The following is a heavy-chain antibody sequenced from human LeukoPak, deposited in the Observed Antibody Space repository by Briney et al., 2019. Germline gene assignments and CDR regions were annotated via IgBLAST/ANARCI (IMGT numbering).Heavy chain of an antibody. CDR1: GFTFSSYD. V-gene: IGHV3-23*01. CDR2: ISGSGGST. CDR3: AKDLTVVAQRAFDI. Sequence: GGSLRLSCAASGFTFSSYDMTWVRQAPGKGLEWVSTISGSGGSTYYADSVKGRFTISRDKSQNTLYLQMNSLRAADTAVYYCAKDLTVVAQRAFDIWGQGTMVTVSS. D-gene: IGHD4-23*01. J-gene: IGHJ3*02.